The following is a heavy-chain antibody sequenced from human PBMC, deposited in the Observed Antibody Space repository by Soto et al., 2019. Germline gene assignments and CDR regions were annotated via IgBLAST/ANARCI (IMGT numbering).Heavy chain of an antibody. Sequence: QVQLVQSGAEVKKPGASVKVSCKASGYTFTSYGISWVRQAPGQGLEWMGWISAYNGNTNYAQKLQGRVTMTTDTSTSTAYMELRILRSDDTAVYYCARDHDYIWGSYRSLFDYWGQGTLVTVSS. CDR2: ISAYNGNT. CDR3: ARDHDYIWGSYRSLFDY. CDR1: GYTFTSYG. V-gene: IGHV1-18*01. J-gene: IGHJ4*02. D-gene: IGHD3-16*02.